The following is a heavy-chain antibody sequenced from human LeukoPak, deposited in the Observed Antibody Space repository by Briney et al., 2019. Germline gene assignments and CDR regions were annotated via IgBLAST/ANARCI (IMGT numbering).Heavy chain of an antibody. Sequence: GGSLRLSCAASGFTFSSYAMSWVRQAPGKGLEWVANIDQDGSEKYYVDSVKGRFTISRDNAKNSLYLQMNSLRDEDTAVYYCARSRVMYATGPFDYWGQGALVTVSS. CDR2: IDQDGSEK. CDR3: ARSRVMYATGPFDY. V-gene: IGHV3-7*03. CDR1: GFTFSSYA. D-gene: IGHD2-8*02. J-gene: IGHJ4*02.